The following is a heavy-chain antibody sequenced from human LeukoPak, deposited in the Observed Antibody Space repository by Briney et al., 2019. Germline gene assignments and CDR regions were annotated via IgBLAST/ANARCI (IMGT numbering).Heavy chain of an antibody. J-gene: IGHJ4*02. V-gene: IGHV1-18*01. Sequence: ASVKVSCKASGYTSTSYGISWVRQAPGQGLEWMGWISAYNGNTNYAQKLQGRVTMTTDTSASTAYMELRSLRSDDTAVYYCARVSAAAGTFDYWGQGTLVTVSS. CDR2: ISAYNGNT. CDR3: ARVSAAAGTFDY. CDR1: GYTSTSYG. D-gene: IGHD6-13*01.